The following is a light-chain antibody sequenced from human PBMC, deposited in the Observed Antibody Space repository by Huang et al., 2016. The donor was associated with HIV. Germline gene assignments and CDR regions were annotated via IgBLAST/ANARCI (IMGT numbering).Light chain of an antibody. CDR1: QSVGSN. CDR2: GAS. Sequence: EVVMTKSPATLSVSPGERATLSCRASQSVGSNLAWYQQRPGQAPRLLSYGASMRATGVPVRFSGSGSGTDFTLTISSLQSEDFAIYYCQRYNDWLSLTFGGGTRVEIK. CDR3: QRYNDWLSLT. V-gene: IGKV3-15*01. J-gene: IGKJ4*01.